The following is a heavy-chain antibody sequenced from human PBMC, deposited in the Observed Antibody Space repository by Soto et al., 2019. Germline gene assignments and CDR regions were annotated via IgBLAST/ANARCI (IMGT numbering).Heavy chain of an antibody. CDR1: GGSIITSNYY. V-gene: IGHV4-39*01. CDR2: IYYSGTT. J-gene: IGHJ4*02. CDR3: ATFVVPASRHTDFDV. Sequence: PETLPHTCTVSGGSIITSNYYWGWVRQPPGKGLEWIGNIYYSGTTYYNPSLKSRVTISVDTSKNQFSLKLNSVTAADTAVYFCATFVVPASRHTDFDVCGPGILVTVSS. D-gene: IGHD2-21*02.